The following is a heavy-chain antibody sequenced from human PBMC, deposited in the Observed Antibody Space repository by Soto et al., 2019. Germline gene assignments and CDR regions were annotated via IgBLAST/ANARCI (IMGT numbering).Heavy chain of an antibody. CDR1: GFTFSSYG. J-gene: IGHJ4*02. V-gene: IGHV3-30*18. D-gene: IGHD3-22*01. CDR2: ISYDGSNK. CDR3: AKDNFRDNSGYLGY. Sequence: GGSLRPSCAASGFTFSSYGMHWVRQAPGKGLEWVAAISYDGSNKYYADSVKGRLTTSRDNSKNTLYLQMNSLRAEDTAVYYCAKDNFRDNSGYLGYWGQGTLVTVSS.